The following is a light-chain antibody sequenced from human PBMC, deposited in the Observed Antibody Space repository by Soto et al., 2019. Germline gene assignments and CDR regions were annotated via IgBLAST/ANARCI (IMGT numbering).Light chain of an antibody. J-gene: IGLJ3*02. CDR1: SSDIGIYNL. V-gene: IGLV2-23*02. CDR3: CSYAGSRWV. CDR2: EVI. Sequence: QSALTQPASVSRSPGQSITISCSGSSSDIGIYNLVSWYQQHPGKAPKLVIYEVIKRPSGVSDRFSGSKSGNAASLTISGLQSEDEADYYCCSYAGSRWVFGGGTKVTVL.